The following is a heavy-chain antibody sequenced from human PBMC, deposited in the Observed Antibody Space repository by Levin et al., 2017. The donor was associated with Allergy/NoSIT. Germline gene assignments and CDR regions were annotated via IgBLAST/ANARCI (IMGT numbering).Heavy chain of an antibody. V-gene: IGHV4-31*03. D-gene: IGHD5-12*01. CDR2: IYYSGST. J-gene: IGHJ3*02. CDR1: GGSISSGGYY. Sequence: SETLSLTCTVSGGSISSGGYYWSWIRQHPGKGLEWIGYIYYSGSTYYNPSLKSRVTISVDTSKNQFSLKLSSVTAADTAVYYCARDLIGYDYFGAFDIWGQGTMVTVSS. CDR3: ARDLIGYDYFGAFDI.